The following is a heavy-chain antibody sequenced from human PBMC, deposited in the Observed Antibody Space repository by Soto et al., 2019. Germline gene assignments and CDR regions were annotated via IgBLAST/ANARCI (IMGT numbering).Heavy chain of an antibody. V-gene: IGHV1-8*01. J-gene: IGHJ4*02. CDR1: GYTFTSYD. Sequence: QVQLVQSGAEVKKPGASVKVSCKASGYTFTSYDINWVRQATGQALEWMGWMNPNSGNTGYAQKFQGRVTMTRNTSISTAYIELTRLRSDDTAVYYGARSTYYYGSASDGEWGQGTLVTVSS. CDR2: MNPNSGNT. D-gene: IGHD3-10*01. CDR3: ARSTYYYGSASDGE.